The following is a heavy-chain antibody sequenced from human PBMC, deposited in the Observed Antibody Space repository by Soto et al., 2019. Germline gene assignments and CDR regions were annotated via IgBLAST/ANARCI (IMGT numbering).Heavy chain of an antibody. CDR3: ARLPVFYSGSSNPYYYYYYGMDV. D-gene: IGHD1-26*01. CDR2: IYYSGST. CDR1: GGSISSSSYY. V-gene: IGHV4-39*01. Sequence: PSETLSLTCTVSGGSISSSSYYWGWIRQPPGKGLEWIGSIYYSGSTYYNPSLKSRVTISVDTSKNQFSLKLSSVTAADTAVYYCARLPVFYSGSSNPYYYYYYGMDVWGQGTTVTVSS. J-gene: IGHJ6*02.